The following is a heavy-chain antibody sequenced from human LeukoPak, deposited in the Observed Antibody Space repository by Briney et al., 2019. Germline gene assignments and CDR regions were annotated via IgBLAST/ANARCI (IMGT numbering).Heavy chain of an antibody. J-gene: IGHJ4*02. CDR3: ARDLRDYFDY. CDR2: ISSSSSYI. CDR1: GFTLSSYS. Sequence: GGSLRLSCAASGFTLSSYSMSWVRQAPGKGLEWVSSISSSSSYIYYADSVKGRFTISSDNAKNSLYLQMNSLRAEDTAVYYCARDLRDYFDYWGQGTLVTVSS. V-gene: IGHV3-21*01.